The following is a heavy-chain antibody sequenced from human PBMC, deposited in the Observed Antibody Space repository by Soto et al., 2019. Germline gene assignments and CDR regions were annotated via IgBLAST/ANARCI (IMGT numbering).Heavy chain of an antibody. D-gene: IGHD6-13*01. CDR1: GFTLSSYN. J-gene: IGHJ6*02. V-gene: IGHV3-48*02. CDR3: ARDHGGSTWFVGIYSYFGVDV. Sequence: EVQLVESGGGLVQPGGSLRLSCAASGFTLSSYNMNWVRQAPGKGLEWVSYISGSSDTIYYADSVKGRFTISRDNAKNSLYLQMDSLRDEDTAVYYCARDHGGSTWFVGIYSYFGVDVWGQGTKVTVSS. CDR2: ISGSSDTI.